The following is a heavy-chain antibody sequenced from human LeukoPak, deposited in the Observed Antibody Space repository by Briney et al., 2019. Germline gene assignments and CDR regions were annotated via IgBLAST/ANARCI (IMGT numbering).Heavy chain of an antibody. CDR2: ISVGSDSI. CDR1: GFPFGSYR. V-gene: IGHV3-48*04. J-gene: IGHJ4*02. D-gene: IGHD6-19*01. Sequence: GGSLRLFCAASGFPFGSYRMPWVRQPPGRGPERVSYISVGSDSIYYADSVRGRFTISRDDAEKSLYLEMNSLRVEDTALYYCARDRAVANFRQMSPFDSCGQGPLVTVSS. CDR3: ARDRAVANFRQMSPFDS.